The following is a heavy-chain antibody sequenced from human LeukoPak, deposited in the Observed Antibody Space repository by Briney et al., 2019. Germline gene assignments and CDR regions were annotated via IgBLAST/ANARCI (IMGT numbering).Heavy chain of an antibody. J-gene: IGHJ4*02. CDR2: IKQDGSEK. Sequence: GGSLRLSCAASGFTFSSYWMSWVRQAPGKGLEWVANIKQDGSEKYYVDSVKGRFTISRDNAKNSLYLQMNSLRAEDTAVYYCAREGERAPYYFDYWGQGTLVTVSS. CDR1: GFTFSSYW. D-gene: IGHD1-1*01. V-gene: IGHV3-7*03. CDR3: AREGERAPYYFDY.